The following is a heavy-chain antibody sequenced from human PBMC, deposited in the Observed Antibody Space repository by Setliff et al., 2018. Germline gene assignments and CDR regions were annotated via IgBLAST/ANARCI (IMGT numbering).Heavy chain of an antibody. D-gene: IGHD2-15*01. J-gene: IGHJ4*02. CDR3: ARVVGADGIGIDY. CDR1: GYSFSNFW. Sequence: GESLKISCKGSGYSFSNFWIGWVRQMPGRGLEWMGIIYPGDSDARYSPSFRGQVTISVDKSISTAYLQWNSLKASDTAMYYCARVVGADGIGIDYWGQGTVVTVSS. CDR2: IYPGDSDA. V-gene: IGHV5-51*01.